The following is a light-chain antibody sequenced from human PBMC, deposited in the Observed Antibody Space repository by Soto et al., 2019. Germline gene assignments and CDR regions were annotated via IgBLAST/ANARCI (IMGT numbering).Light chain of an antibody. Sequence: DIQMTQSPSSLSASVGDRVTLTCRASQSITNYLNWYQHKSGKAPRLLIYAASSLQSGVPSSFSGSGSGTDFTLTISSLQPEDFAVYYCQQTYSHPWTFGQGTKVDIK. CDR3: QQTYSHPWT. J-gene: IGKJ1*01. CDR1: QSITNY. V-gene: IGKV1-39*01. CDR2: AAS.